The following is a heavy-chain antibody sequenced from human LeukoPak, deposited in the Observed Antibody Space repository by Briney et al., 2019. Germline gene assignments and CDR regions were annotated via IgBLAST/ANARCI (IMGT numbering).Heavy chain of an antibody. CDR2: IKQDGSEK. J-gene: IGHJ3*02. Sequence: GGSLRLSCAASGFTFSSYWMSWVRQAPGKGLEWVANIKQDGSEKYYVDSVKGRFTISRDNAKNSLYLQMNSLRAEDTAVYYCARDISSSWIGDAFDIWGQGIMVTVSS. V-gene: IGHV3-7*01. CDR3: ARDISSSWIGDAFDI. D-gene: IGHD6-13*01. CDR1: GFTFSSYW.